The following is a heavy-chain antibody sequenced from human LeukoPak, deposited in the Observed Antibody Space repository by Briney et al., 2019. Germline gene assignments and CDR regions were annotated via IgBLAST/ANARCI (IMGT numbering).Heavy chain of an antibody. D-gene: IGHD3-22*01. J-gene: IGHJ3*02. CDR1: GGSISSSSYH. CDR2: IYYGGST. Sequence: SETLSLTCTVSGGSISSSSYHWGWIRQPPGKGLEWIGTIYYGGSTYYNPSLKSRVTISVDTSKKQFSLRLTSVTAADAAVYYCARLGDYYDSSGYFDAFDIWGQGTMVTVFS. CDR3: ARLGDYYDSSGYFDAFDI. V-gene: IGHV4-39*01.